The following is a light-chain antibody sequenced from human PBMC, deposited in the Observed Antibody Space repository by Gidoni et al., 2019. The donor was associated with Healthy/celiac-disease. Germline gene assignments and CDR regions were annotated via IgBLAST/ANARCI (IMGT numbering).Light chain of an antibody. V-gene: IGKV1-39*01. CDR2: AAS. CDR1: QSISSY. Sequence: DRVTITCRASQSISSYLNWYQQKPGKAPKLLIYAASRLQSGVPSRFSGSGSGTDFTLTISSLQPEDFATYYCQQSYSTLALTFGGGTKVEIK. J-gene: IGKJ4*01. CDR3: QQSYSTLALT.